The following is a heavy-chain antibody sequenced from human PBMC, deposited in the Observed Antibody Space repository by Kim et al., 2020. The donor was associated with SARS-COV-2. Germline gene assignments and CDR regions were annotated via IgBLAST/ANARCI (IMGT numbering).Heavy chain of an antibody. CDR2: IWYDGSNK. D-gene: IGHD6-19*01. Sequence: GGSLRLSCAASGFTFSSYGMHWVRQAPGKGLEWVAVIWYDGSNKYYADSVKGRFTISRDNSKNTLYLQMNSLRAEDTAVYYCARDSSSGWWVNDVAFDIWGQGTMVTVSS. CDR1: GFTFSSYG. J-gene: IGHJ3*02. V-gene: IGHV3-33*01. CDR3: ARDSSSGWWVNDVAFDI.